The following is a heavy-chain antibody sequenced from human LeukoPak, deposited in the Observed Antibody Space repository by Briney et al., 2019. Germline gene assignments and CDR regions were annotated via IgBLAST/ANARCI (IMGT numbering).Heavy chain of an antibody. CDR2: IYYSGST. V-gene: IGHV4-31*03. J-gene: IGHJ5*02. Sequence: PSETLSLTCTVSGGSISSGGYYWSWIRQHPGKGLEWIGYIYYSGSTYYNPSLKSRVTISVDPSKKQFSLKLSSVTAADTAVYYCARYIVVVPAADVRNWFDPWGQGTLVTVSS. CDR1: GGSISSGGYY. CDR3: ARYIVVVPAADVRNWFDP. D-gene: IGHD2-2*01.